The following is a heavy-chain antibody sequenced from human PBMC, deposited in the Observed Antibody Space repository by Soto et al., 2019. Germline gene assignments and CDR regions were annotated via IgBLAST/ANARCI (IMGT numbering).Heavy chain of an antibody. CDR1: GGSISSGDYY. V-gene: IGHV4-30-4*01. J-gene: IGHJ3*01. CDR2: IYYSGST. Sequence: QVQLQESGPGLVKPSQTLSLTCTVSGGSISSGDYYWNLIRQPPGKGLEWIGSIYYSGSTDYSTSIKSRVDITVGMSKNRFSLKLVSVTAADTAVYYCVRGDPGACSSTSCSDAFDLWGRGTMVAVSS. CDR3: VRGDPGACSSTSCSDAFDL. D-gene: IGHD2-2*01.